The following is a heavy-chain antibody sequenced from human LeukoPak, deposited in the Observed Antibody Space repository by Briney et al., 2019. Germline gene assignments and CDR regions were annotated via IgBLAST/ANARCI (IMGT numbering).Heavy chain of an antibody. D-gene: IGHD3-16*01. Sequence: ASVKVSCKASGYTFTGYYMHWVRQAPGQGLEWMGWINPNSGGTNYAQKFQGRVTMPRDTSIGTAYMELSRLRSDDTAVYYCATLWGTTPQYYFDYWGQGTLVTVSS. V-gene: IGHV1-2*02. CDR3: ATLWGTTPQYYFDY. CDR1: GYTFTGYY. CDR2: INPNSGGT. J-gene: IGHJ4*02.